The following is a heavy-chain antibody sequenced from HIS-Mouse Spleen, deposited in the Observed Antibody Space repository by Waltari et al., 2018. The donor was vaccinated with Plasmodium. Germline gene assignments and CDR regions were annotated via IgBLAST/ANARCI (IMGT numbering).Heavy chain of an antibody. CDR2: RDWDDDK. D-gene: IGHD6-6*01. Sequence: QVTLRESGPALVTPTQTLTLTCPFSGFSLSTSGMCVSWIRQPTGKALEWLARRDWDDDKYYSTTLKTRLTISKDTPKNQVVLTMANMDPVETATYYCARHKRRGQLVRGYFDYWGQGTLVTVAS. CDR3: ARHKRRGQLVRGYFDY. CDR1: GFSLSTSGMC. J-gene: IGHJ4*02. V-gene: IGHV2-70*15.